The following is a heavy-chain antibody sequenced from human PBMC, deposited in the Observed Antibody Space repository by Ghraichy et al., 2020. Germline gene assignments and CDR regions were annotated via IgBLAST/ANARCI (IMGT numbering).Heavy chain of an antibody. CDR3: ARAKTRYDSSGYADYYYYYMDV. CDR1: GYTFTGYY. D-gene: IGHD3-22*01. CDR2: INPNSGGT. J-gene: IGHJ6*03. V-gene: IGHV1-2*06. Sequence: ASVKVSCKASGYTFTGYYMHWVRQAPGQGLEWMGRINPNSGGTNYAQKFQGRVTMTRDTSISTAYMELSRLRSDDTAVYYCARAKTRYDSSGYADYYYYYMDVWGKGTTVTVSS.